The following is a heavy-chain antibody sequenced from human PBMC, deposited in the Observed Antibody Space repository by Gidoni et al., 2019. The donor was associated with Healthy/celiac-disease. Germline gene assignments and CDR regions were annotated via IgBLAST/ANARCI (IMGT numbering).Heavy chain of an antibody. CDR1: GFTFRRYG. J-gene: IGHJ6*02. CDR3: AKELEPRPFYYYGMDV. V-gene: IGHV3-30*18. CDR2: ISYDGSNK. D-gene: IGHD1-1*01. Sequence: QVQLVESGGGGVQPGRSLRLSCAASGFTFRRYGMHWVRQVPGKGLEWVAVISYDGSNKYYADSVKGRFTISRDNSKNTLYLQMNSLRAEDTAVYYCAKELEPRPFYYYGMDVWGQGTTVTVSS.